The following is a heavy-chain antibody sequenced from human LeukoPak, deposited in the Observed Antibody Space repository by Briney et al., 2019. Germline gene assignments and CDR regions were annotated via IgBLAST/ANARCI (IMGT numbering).Heavy chain of an antibody. Sequence: GGSLRLSCAASGFSFSDYGLHWVRQAPGRGLEWVALISYDGSQKNFADSVKGRFTTSRDNSKFTMYLEMNSLRAEDTAVYFCARDKDGWGIHDFWGQGTLVTVSS. V-gene: IGHV3-30*03. CDR2: ISYDGSQK. CDR1: GFSFSDYG. J-gene: IGHJ4*02. D-gene: IGHD3-16*01. CDR3: ARDKDGWGIHDF.